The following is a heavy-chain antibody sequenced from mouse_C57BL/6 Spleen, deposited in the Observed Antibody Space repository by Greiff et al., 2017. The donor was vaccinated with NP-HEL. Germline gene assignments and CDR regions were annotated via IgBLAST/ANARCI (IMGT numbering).Heavy chain of an antibody. CDR3: AREYYGSGAWFAY. CDR1: GYAFSSYW. V-gene: IGHV1-80*01. D-gene: IGHD1-1*01. J-gene: IGHJ3*01. CDR2: IYPGDGDT. Sequence: VQLQQSGAELVKPGASVKISCKASGYAFSSYWMNWVKQRPGKGLEWIGQIYPGDGDTNYNGKFKGKATLTADKSSSTAYMQLSSLTSEDSAVYFCAREYYGSGAWFAYWGQGTLVTVSA.